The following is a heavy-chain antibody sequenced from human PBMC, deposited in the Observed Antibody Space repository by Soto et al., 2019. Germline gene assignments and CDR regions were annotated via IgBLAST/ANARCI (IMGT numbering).Heavy chain of an antibody. Sequence: QLQLQESGPGLVKPSETLSLTCTVSGGSISSSNSFWGWIRQPPVKGLEWIGSISYSVSTYYTPPLQSRVTISVDTSEHQFPLNLCSVTAADTAVYYCARGEYNGGTWYDLDYWGQGTLLTVSS. V-gene: IGHV4-39*01. J-gene: IGHJ4*01. D-gene: IGHD6-13*01. CDR2: ISYSVST. CDR1: GGSISSSNSF. CDR3: ARGEYNGGTWYDLDY.